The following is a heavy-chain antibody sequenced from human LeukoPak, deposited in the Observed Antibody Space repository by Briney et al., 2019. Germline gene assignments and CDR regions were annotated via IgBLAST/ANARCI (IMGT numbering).Heavy chain of an antibody. CDR1: GYSFTSYW. Sequence: GESLKISCKGSGYSFTSYWIGWVRQMPGKGLEWMGIIYPGDSDTRYSPSFQGQVTISADKSIGTAYLQWSSLKASDTAMYYCARHKYYDFWSGGNYYYYYMDVWGKGTTVTVSS. J-gene: IGHJ6*03. V-gene: IGHV5-51*01. CDR3: ARHKYYDFWSGGNYYYYYMDV. CDR2: IYPGDSDT. D-gene: IGHD3-3*01.